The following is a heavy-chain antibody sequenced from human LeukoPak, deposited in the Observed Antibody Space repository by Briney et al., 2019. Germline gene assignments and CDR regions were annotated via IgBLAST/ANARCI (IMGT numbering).Heavy chain of an antibody. CDR1: GERLIELA. CDR2: FDSEEGER. D-gene: IGHD2-15*01. Sequence: GASVKVSCKVSGERLIELAMHWVRQAPGKGFEWVGGFDSEEGERVYTQKFQDRVTMTEDRSSDTAYMELSSLTSDDTAVYYCATAQEIQCSGGGCYDLAFWGQGTLITVSS. J-gene: IGHJ4*02. V-gene: IGHV1-24*01. CDR3: ATAQEIQCSGGGCYDLAF.